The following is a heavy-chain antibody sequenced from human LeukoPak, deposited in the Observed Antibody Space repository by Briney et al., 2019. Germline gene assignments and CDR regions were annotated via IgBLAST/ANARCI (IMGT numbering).Heavy chain of an antibody. J-gene: IGHJ4*02. V-gene: IGHV3-23*01. CDR3: AKDQGSSGRSPFDY. D-gene: IGHD6-19*01. CDR1: GFTFSSYA. CDR2: ISGSGGST. Sequence: GGSLRLSCAASGFTFSSYAMSWVRQAPGKGLEWGSAISGSGGSTYYADSVKGRFTISRDNSKNTLYLHMNSLRAEDTDVYYCAKDQGSSGRSPFDYWGQGTLVTVSS.